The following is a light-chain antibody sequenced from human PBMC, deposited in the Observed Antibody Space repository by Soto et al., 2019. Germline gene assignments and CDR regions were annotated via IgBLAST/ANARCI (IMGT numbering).Light chain of an antibody. CDR2: SAS. V-gene: IGKV1-39*01. J-gene: IGKJ4*01. Sequence: DIQMTQSPSTLSASVRDRVTITCRASQSISSYLNWYQQKPGKAPKLLICSASSLQSGVPSRFSGSGSGTDFTLTISSLQPEDFAAYYCQKYNSAPLTFGGGTKVDI. CDR1: QSISSY. CDR3: QKYNSAPLT.